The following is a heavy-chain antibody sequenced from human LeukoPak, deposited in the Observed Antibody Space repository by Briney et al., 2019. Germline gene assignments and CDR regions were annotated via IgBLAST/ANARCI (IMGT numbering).Heavy chain of an antibody. D-gene: IGHD3-22*01. Sequence: WGSPRPSCAASGFTFSSYSMKWGRPAPGEGLEWVSSISSSSSYIYYADSVKGRFTISRDNAKNSLYLQMNSLRAEDTAVYYCARTTRDYYDSSGPGEYGMDVWGQGTTVTVSS. CDR3: ARTTRDYYDSSGPGEYGMDV. CDR2: ISSSSSYI. J-gene: IGHJ6*02. V-gene: IGHV3-21*01. CDR1: GFTFSSYS.